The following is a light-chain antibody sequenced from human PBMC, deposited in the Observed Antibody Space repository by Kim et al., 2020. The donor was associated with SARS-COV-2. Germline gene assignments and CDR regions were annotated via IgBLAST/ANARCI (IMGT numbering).Light chain of an antibody. CDR1: QSVSSSY. CDR3: QQDYNSTRT. J-gene: IGKJ1*01. V-gene: IGKV3D-7*01. Sequence: PGERVTLSCRASQSVSSSYLTWYQQKPGQAPRLLIYGASTRATSIPARFSGSGSGTDFTLTISSLQPEDFAVYYCQQDYNSTRTFGQGTKV. CDR2: GAS.